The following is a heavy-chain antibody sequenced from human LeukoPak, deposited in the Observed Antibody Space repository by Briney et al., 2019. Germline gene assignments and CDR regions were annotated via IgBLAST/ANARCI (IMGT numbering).Heavy chain of an antibody. V-gene: IGHV3-23*01. J-gene: IGHJ4*02. D-gene: IGHD3-22*01. CDR1: GFTFSSYA. CDR3: AKTPTTYYYDSSGYYLWYFDY. CDR2: ISGSGGST. Sequence: PGGSLRLSCAASGFTFSSYALSWVRQAPGKGLEWVSAISGSGGSTYYADSVKGRFTISRDNSKNTLYLQMNSLGAEDTAVYYCAKTPTTYYYDSSGYYLWYFDYWGQGTLVTVSS.